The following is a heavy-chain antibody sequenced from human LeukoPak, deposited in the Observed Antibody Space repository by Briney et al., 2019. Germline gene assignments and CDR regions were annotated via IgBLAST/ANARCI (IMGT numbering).Heavy chain of an antibody. D-gene: IGHD2-15*01. V-gene: IGHV3-7*03. J-gene: IGHJ5*02. CDR1: GFTFSNIW. Sequence: PGGSLRLSCAAAGFTFSNIWMSWVRQAPGRGLEWVANISPGGDGGRYVDSVKGRFSISRDNGKNSLYLQMTALRVEDTSIYYCAGAVVVSPAGPSSWFDPWGQGTLVTVSS. CDR3: AGAVVVSPAGPSSWFDP. CDR2: ISPGGDGG.